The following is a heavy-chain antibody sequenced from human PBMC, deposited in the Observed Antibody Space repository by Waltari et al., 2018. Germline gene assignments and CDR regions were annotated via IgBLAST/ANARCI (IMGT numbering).Heavy chain of an antibody. V-gene: IGHV4-39*07. J-gene: IGHJ5*02. CDR3: ARDENSGYDLNWFDP. CDR2: IYYSGST. Sequence: QLQLQESGPGLVKPSETLSLTCTVSGGSISSSSYYWGWIRQPPGKGLEWIGSIYYSGSTYYNPSLKSRVTISVDTSKNQFSLKLSSVTAADTAVYYCARDENSGYDLNWFDPWGQGTLVTVSS. CDR1: GGSISSSSYY. D-gene: IGHD5-12*01.